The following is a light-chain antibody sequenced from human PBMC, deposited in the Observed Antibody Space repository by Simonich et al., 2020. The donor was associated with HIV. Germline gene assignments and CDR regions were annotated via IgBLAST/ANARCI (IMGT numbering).Light chain of an antibody. CDR2: SAS. Sequence: DIVMTQSPDSLAVSLGERATINCKSSQSVLYNSNNKNFLVWYQKKPGQPPKLLIYSASTRESGVPERFSGSGSGTDFTLTISSLQAEDVAVYYCQQYYSTPRTFGQGTKVEIK. V-gene: IGKV4-1*01. CDR3: QQYYSTPRT. J-gene: IGKJ1*01. CDR1: QSVLYNSNNKNF.